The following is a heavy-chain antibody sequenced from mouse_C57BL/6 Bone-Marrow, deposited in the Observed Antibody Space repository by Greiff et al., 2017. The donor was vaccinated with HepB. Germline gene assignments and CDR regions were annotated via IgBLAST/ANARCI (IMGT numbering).Heavy chain of an antibody. CDR2: IYPGSGST. CDR1: GYTFTSYW. Sequence: QVHVKQPGAELVKPGASVKMSCKASGYTFTSYWITWVKQRPGQGLEWIGDIYPGSGSTNYNEKFKSKATLTVDTSSSTAYMQLSSLTSEDSAVYYCAREGDGYYWYFDVWGTGTTVTVSS. D-gene: IGHD2-3*01. V-gene: IGHV1-55*01. J-gene: IGHJ1*03. CDR3: AREGDGYYWYFDV.